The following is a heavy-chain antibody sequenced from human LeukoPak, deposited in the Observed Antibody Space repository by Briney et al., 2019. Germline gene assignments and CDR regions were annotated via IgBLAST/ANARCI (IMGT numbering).Heavy chain of an antibody. CDR1: GFTFSNYG. J-gene: IGHJ5*02. V-gene: IGHV3-30*18. CDR2: VSYDGNDN. D-gene: IGHD6-13*01. CDR3: AKDGRIAAAGSPPRWFDP. Sequence: PGRSLRLSCAASGFTFSNYGVHWVRQAPGKGREWVAIVSYDGNDNYYADSVKGRFTISRDNSKNTLYLQMNSLRAEDTAVYYCAKDGRIAAAGSPPRWFDPWGQGTLVTVSS.